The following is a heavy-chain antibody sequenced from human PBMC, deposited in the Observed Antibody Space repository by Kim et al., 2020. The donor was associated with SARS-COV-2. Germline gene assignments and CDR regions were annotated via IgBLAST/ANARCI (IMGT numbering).Heavy chain of an antibody. Sequence: SETLSLTCTVSGGSISSSSYYWGWIRQPPGKGLEWIGSIYYSGSTYYNPSLKSRVTISVDTSKNQFSLKLSSVTAADTAVYYCARHGEQQLAHGGLFNWFDPWGQGTLVTVSS. J-gene: IGHJ5*02. V-gene: IGHV4-39*01. D-gene: IGHD6-13*01. CDR1: GGSISSSSYY. CDR2: IYYSGST. CDR3: ARHGEQQLAHGGLFNWFDP.